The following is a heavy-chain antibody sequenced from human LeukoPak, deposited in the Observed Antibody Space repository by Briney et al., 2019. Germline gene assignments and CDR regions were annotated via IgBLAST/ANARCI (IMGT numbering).Heavy chain of an antibody. J-gene: IGHJ3*02. CDR1: GYSISSGYY. CDR2: LYHGGST. Sequence: KPSETLSLTCAVSGYSISSGYYWCCIRQPPGKGVGWVGSLYHGGSTYYNPSLKRRLILPVDPSNKPSCLKLRSVTAAPPAVFFCASRIVVVPAAIGRPDAFDIWGQGTMVTVSS. V-gene: IGHV4-38-2*01. D-gene: IGHD2-2*02. CDR3: ASRIVVVPAAIGRPDAFDI.